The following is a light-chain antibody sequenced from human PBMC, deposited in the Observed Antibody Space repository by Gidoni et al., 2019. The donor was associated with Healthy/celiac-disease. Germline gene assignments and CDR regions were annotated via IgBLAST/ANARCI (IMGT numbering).Light chain of an antibody. J-gene: IGKJ2*03. CDR1: QDISNL. CDR2: DAS. Sequence: DIQMTQSPSSLSASVGDRVTITCQASQDISNLLNWYQQKPGKAPKLLIYDASNLETRVPSRFSGSGSGTDFTFTISSLQPEDIATYYCQQYDNLPYSFGQGTKLEIK. CDR3: QQYDNLPYS. V-gene: IGKV1-33*01.